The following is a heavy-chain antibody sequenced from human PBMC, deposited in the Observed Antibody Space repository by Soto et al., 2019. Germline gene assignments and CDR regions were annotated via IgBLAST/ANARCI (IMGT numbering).Heavy chain of an antibody. CDR1: GFTVSSSY. CDR3: ARECGGDCTNAFDL. V-gene: IGHV3-66*01. D-gene: IGHD2-21*01. J-gene: IGHJ3*01. CDR2: LYSGAGT. Sequence: ESGGGLVQPGGSLRLSCAASGFTVSSSYMNWVRQAPGKGLEWLSVLYSGAGTYYADSVKDRFIISRDNSKNTLYLQLNSLRAEDTAIYFCARECGGDCTNAFDLWGQGTMVTVSP.